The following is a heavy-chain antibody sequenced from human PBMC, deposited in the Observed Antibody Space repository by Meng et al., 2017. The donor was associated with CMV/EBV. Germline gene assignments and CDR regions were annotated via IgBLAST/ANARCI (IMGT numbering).Heavy chain of an antibody. Sequence: ESLKISCAASGFTFDDYGMNWVRQAPGKGLEWVSSISSSSSYIYYADSVKGRFTISRDNAKNSLYLQMNSLRAEDTAVYYCARESGYCFDYWGQGTLVTVSS. CDR3: ARESGYCFDY. D-gene: IGHD3-3*01. V-gene: IGHV3-21*01. J-gene: IGHJ4*02. CDR2: ISSSSSYI. CDR1: GFTFDDYG.